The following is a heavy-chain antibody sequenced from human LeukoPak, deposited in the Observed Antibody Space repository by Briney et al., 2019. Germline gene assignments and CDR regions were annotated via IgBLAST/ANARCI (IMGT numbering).Heavy chain of an antibody. J-gene: IGHJ3*02. Sequence: SGTLSLTCAVSGGSISSSNWWSWVRQPPGKGLEWIGEIYHSGSTNYNPSLKSRVTISVDKSKNQFSLKLSSVTAADTAVYYCASKDGGYDDAFDIWGQGTMVTVSS. CDR3: ASKDGGYDDAFDI. CDR1: GGSISSSNW. V-gene: IGHV4-4*02. D-gene: IGHD5-12*01. CDR2: IYHSGST.